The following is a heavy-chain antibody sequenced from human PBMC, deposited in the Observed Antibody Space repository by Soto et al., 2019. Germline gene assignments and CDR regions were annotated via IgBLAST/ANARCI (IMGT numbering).Heavy chain of an antibody. CDR1: GGSISGYY. D-gene: IGHD3-22*01. V-gene: IGHV4-59*01. Sequence: SETLSLTCTVSGGSISGYYLSWIRQPPGKGLEWIGYIYYSGSTNYNPSLKSRVTISVDTSKNQFSLKLSSVTAADTAVYYCARITTGDAFDIWGQGTMVTVSS. CDR3: ARITTGDAFDI. CDR2: IYYSGST. J-gene: IGHJ3*02.